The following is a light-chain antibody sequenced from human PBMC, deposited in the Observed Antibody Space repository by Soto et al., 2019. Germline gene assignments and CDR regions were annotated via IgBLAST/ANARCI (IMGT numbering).Light chain of an antibody. CDR2: DAS. CDR3: QHYVFYRGT. Sequence: GDRVTITCRASQSISGWLAWFQQKPGKAPKLLIYDASSLESGVPSRFSGSGSGTEFTLTITSLQPDDFAAYYSQHYVFYRGTIGQGTKVEIK. J-gene: IGKJ1*01. V-gene: IGKV1-5*01. CDR1: QSISGW.